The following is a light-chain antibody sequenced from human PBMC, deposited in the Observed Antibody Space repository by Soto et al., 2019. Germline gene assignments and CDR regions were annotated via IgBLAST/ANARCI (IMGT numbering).Light chain of an antibody. CDR3: CSYAGSYTLV. V-gene: IGLV2-11*01. J-gene: IGLJ2*01. CDR1: SSDVGGYNY. Sequence: QSVLTQPRSVSGSPGQSVTISCTGTSSDVGGYNYVSWYQQHPGKAPKLMIYDVSKRPSGVPDRFSGSTSGKTASLTISGLQAEDEADYYCCSYAGSYTLVFGGGTQLTVL. CDR2: DVS.